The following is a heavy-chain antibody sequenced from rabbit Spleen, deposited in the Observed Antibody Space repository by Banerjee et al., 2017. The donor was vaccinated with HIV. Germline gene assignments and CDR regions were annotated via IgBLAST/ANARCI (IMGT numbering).Heavy chain of an antibody. CDR3: ARDAGTSFSTYGMDL. CDR2: IYAGSSGST. CDR1: GIDFSSDSY. D-gene: IGHD4-2*01. V-gene: IGHV1S45*01. J-gene: IGHJ6*01. Sequence: QQQLEESGGGLVKPGGTLTLTCKASGIDFSSDSYMCWVRQAPGKGLEWIACIYAGSSGSTYSATWAKGRFTVSKTSSTTVTLQMTSLTAADTATYFCARDAGTSFSTYGMDLWGPGTLVTVS.